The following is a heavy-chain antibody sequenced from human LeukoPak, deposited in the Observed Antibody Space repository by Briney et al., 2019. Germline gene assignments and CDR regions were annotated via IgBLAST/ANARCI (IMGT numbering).Heavy chain of an antibody. V-gene: IGHV3-21*05. D-gene: IGHD2-21*01. CDR3: ARGRVIRDHFQH. J-gene: IGHJ1*01. CDR2: ISSSSSYI. CDR1: GFTFSSYS. Sequence: RTGGSLRLSCAASGFTFSSYSMNWVRQAPGKGLEWVSYISSSSSYIYYADSVKGRFTISRDNAKNSLYLQMNSLRAEDTAVYYCARGRVIRDHFQHWGQGTLVTVSS.